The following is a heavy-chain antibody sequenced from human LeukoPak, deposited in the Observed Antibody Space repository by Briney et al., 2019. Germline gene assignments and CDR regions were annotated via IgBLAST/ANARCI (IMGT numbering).Heavy chain of an antibody. Sequence: SETPSLTCTVSGGSIRHYYWSWIRQPPGKGLERIGYIYYSGTTNYNPSLKSRVTISVDTSKNQFSLKLNSVTAADTAVYYCAREDPRTKVPEGMDVWGQGTTVTVSS. V-gene: IGHV4-59*01. CDR1: GGSIRHYY. D-gene: IGHD4/OR15-4a*01. J-gene: IGHJ6*02. CDR2: IYYSGTT. CDR3: AREDPRTKVPEGMDV.